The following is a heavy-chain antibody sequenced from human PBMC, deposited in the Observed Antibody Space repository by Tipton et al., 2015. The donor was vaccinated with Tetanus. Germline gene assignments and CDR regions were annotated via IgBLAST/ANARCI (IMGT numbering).Heavy chain of an antibody. V-gene: IGHV5-51*01. J-gene: IGHJ3*01. D-gene: IGHD3-9*01. CDR1: GYMFSSHW. Sequence: QSGPEVKQPGESLKISCKGSGYMFSSHWIGWVRQVPGKGLEWLGTIYPGDSYSTYSPSFEGQVTISVDRSIDTAYLQWSSLKASDTAIYYCARPLTSVAFEGFAFDVWGQGTLVTVSS. CDR3: ARPLTSVAFEGFAFDV. CDR2: IYPGDSYS.